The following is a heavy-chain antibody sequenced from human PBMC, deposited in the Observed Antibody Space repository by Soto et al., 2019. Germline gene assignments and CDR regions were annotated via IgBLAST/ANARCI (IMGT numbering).Heavy chain of an antibody. V-gene: IGHV3-23*01. CDR2: ISGSGEMT. CDR3: ARMYCYDSSGHFRDALHM. D-gene: IGHD3-22*01. Sequence: GGSLRLSCAASGFTFRGEAMSWVRQAPGKGLEWVSSISGSGEMTHYAQSVKGRFTISRDNSKNTLNPQRESVRAEDTALYYCARMYCYDSSGHFRDALHMWGQGTMVTVSS. J-gene: IGHJ3*02. CDR1: GFTFRGEA.